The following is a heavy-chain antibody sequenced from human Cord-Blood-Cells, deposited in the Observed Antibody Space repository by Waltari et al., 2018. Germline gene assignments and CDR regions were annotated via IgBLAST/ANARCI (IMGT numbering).Heavy chain of an antibody. CDR1: GYTFTSYA. Sequence: QVQLVQSGAEVKKPGASVKVSCKASGYTFTSYALHWVRQAPGQRLEWMGWINAGNGNTKYSQKFQGRVTITRDTSASTAYMELSSLRSEDTAVYYCARDVRYSSSFDYWGQGTLVTVSS. J-gene: IGHJ4*02. V-gene: IGHV1-3*01. D-gene: IGHD6-6*01. CDR3: ARDVRYSSSFDY. CDR2: INAGNGNT.